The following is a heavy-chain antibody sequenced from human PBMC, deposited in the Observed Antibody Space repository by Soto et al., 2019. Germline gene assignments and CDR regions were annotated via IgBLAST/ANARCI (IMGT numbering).Heavy chain of an antibody. CDR2: ISSSSSTI. V-gene: IGHV3-48*02. CDR1: GFTFSSYS. CDR3: ARGLQYPPTPYYGMDV. D-gene: IGHD4-4*01. Sequence: GGSLRLSCAASGFTFSSYSMNWVRQAPGKGLEWVSYISSSSSTIYYADSVKGRFTISRDNAKNSLYLQMNSLRDEDTAVYYCARGLQYPPTPYYGMDVWGQGTTVTVSS. J-gene: IGHJ6*02.